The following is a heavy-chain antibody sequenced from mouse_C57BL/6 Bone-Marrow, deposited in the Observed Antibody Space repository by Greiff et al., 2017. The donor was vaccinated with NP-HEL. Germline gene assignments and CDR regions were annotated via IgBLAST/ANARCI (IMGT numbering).Heavy chain of an antibody. CDR2: ISNGGGST. CDR3: ARHRSSLYFGY. V-gene: IGHV5-12*01. J-gene: IGHJ2*01. D-gene: IGHD1-1*01. Sequence: EVKLVESGGGLVQPGGSLKLSCAASGFTFSDYYMYWVRQTPEKRLEWVAYISNGGGSTYYPDTVKGRFTISRDNAKNTLYLQMSRLKSEDTAMYYCARHRSSLYFGYWGQGTTLTVAS. CDR1: GFTFSDYY.